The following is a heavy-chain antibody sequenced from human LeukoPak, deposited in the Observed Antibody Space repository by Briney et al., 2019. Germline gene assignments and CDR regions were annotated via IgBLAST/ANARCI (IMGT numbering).Heavy chain of an antibody. CDR3: AKDPKSHSSSWYFIFWFDP. CDR2: ISGSGGST. Sequence: GGSLRLSCAASGFTFSSYAMSWVRQAPGKGLEWVSAISGSGGSTYYADSVKGRFTISRDNSKNTLYLQMNSLRAEDTAVYHCAKDPKSHSSSWYFIFWFDPWGQGTLVNVSS. V-gene: IGHV3-23*01. CDR1: GFTFSSYA. D-gene: IGHD6-13*01. J-gene: IGHJ5*02.